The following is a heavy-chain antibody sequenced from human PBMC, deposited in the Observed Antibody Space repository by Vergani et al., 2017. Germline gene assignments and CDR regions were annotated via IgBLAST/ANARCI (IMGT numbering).Heavy chain of an antibody. J-gene: IGHJ6*03. CDR1: GGSFTSYH. D-gene: IGHD4-11*01. V-gene: IGHV4-34*01. Sequence: QVQLQQWGGGLLKPSETLSLTCVVNGGSFTSYHWTWIRQSPGEGLVWVGDIDHTGRPDYNPSLKRRLTMSVDKSRNQFSLTLNSVTATDTAIYFCARVNTETNGHLYYYYYMDVCGQGTAVTVS. CDR2: IDHTGRP. CDR3: ARVNTETNGHLYYYYYMDV.